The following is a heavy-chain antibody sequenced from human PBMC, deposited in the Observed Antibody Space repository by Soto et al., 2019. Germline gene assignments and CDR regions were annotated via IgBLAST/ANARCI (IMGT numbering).Heavy chain of an antibody. J-gene: IGHJ5*02. V-gene: IGHV4-39*01. D-gene: IGHD2-15*01. CDR1: GGSISSSSYY. Sequence: PSETLSLTCTVSGGSISSSSYYWGWIRQPPGKGLEWIGSIYYSGSTYYNPSLKSRVTISVDTSKNQFSLKLSSVTAAGTAVYYCARHEKAYCSGGSCYSGTAGFDPWGQGTLVTVSS. CDR3: ARHEKAYCSGGSCYSGTAGFDP. CDR2: IYYSGST.